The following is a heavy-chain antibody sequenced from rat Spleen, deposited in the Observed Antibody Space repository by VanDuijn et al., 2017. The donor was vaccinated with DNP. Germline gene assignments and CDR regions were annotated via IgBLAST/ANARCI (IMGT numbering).Heavy chain of an antibody. CDR1: GFNLNDYW. D-gene: IGHD1-9*01. CDR2: INKDSSTI. CDR3: ASDILRVLH. Sequence: EVKLVESGGGLVQPGRSLKLSCAASGFNLNDYWMAWVRQAPGKGLEWIGEINKDSSTINYSPSLKDKFTISRDNAKNTLYLHMNKLESEDTAIYYCASDILRVLHWGQGVMVTVSS. J-gene: IGHJ2*01. V-gene: IGHV4-2*01.